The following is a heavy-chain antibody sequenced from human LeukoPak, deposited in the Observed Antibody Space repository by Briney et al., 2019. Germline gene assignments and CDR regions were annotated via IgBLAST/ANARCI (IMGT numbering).Heavy chain of an antibody. J-gene: IGHJ4*02. CDR3: AREDSSESFDY. V-gene: IGHV3-7*01. Sequence: GGSLRLSCAASGFTFSSYWMSWVRQAPGKGLEWVANIKQDGSEKYYVDSVKGRFTISRDNAKNSLYLQMNSLRAEDTAMYYCAREDSSESFDYWGQGNLVTVSS. CDR1: GFTFSSYW. D-gene: IGHD6-6*01. CDR2: IKQDGSEK.